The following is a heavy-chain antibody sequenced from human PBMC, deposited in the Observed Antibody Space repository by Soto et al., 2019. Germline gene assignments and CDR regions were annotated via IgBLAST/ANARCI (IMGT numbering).Heavy chain of an antibody. CDR2: IYYSGST. D-gene: IGHD6-13*01. V-gene: IGHV4-59*08. Sequence: IRQPPGKGLEWIGYIYYSGSTNYNPSLKSRVTISVDTSKNQFSLKLSSVTAADTAVYYCARHIGQQLVYFQHWGQGTLVTFSS. J-gene: IGHJ1*01. CDR3: ARHIGQQLVYFQH.